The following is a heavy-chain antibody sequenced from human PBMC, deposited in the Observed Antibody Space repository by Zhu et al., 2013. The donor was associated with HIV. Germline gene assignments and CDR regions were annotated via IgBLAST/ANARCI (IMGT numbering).Heavy chain of an antibody. CDR2: ISVYNGNT. CDR3: ARVGNYYDSSGPFDY. J-gene: IGHJ4*02. D-gene: IGHD3-22*01. Sequence: QVQLVQSGAEVKKPGASVKVSCKASGYTFYNYAISWVRQAPGQGLEWMGWISVYNGNTKYAQKLQGRATMTRDTSISTAYMELSRLRSDDTAVYYCARVGNYYDSSGPFDYWGQGTLVTVSS. V-gene: IGHV1-18*01. CDR1: GYTFYNYA.